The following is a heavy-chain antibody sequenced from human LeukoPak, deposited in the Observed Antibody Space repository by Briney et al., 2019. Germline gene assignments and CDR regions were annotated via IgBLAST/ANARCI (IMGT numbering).Heavy chain of an antibody. CDR1: GFPFRNYA. CDR2: ISASDGST. Sequence: QPGGSLNLSCAAPGFPFRNYAMSWARQAAGKGLEWVSAISASDGSTYYADSVKGRFTISRDNSKNTLYLQMNSLRAEDTAVYYCAKPADSGRYRDFDYWGQGTLVTVSS. CDR3: AKPADSGRYRDFDY. V-gene: IGHV3-23*01. D-gene: IGHD1-26*01. J-gene: IGHJ4*02.